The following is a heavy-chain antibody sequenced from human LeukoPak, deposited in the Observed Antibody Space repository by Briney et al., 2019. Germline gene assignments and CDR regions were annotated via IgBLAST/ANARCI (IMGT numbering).Heavy chain of an antibody. J-gene: IGHJ5*02. CDR1: GFTFSSYA. D-gene: IGHD4-17*01. V-gene: IGHV3-23*01. CDR3: AKDPIPMGPTATTPDWFDP. CDR2: ISGSGGST. Sequence: GGSLRLSCAASGFTFSSYAMRWVRQAPGKGLEWVSAISGSGGSTYYADSVKGRFTISRDNSKNTLYLQMNSLRAEDTAVYYCAKDPIPMGPTATTPDWFDPWGQGTLVTVSS.